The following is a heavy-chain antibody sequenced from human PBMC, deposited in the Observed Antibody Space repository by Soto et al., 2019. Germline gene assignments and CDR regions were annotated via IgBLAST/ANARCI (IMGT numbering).Heavy chain of an antibody. CDR2: IDPTGANT. CDR1: GITFSRHA. J-gene: IGHJ4*02. D-gene: IGHD3-16*01. V-gene: IGHV3-23*01. CDR3: VSWVFAHFDY. Sequence: EVQLLESGGGLVQPGGSLRLSCAASGITFSRHAMTWVRQAPGTGLEWVSTIDPTGANTHYADSVKGRFTISRDNSRDTVDLQMNSLRGGDTALYFCVSWVFAHFDYWGQGTPVTVSS.